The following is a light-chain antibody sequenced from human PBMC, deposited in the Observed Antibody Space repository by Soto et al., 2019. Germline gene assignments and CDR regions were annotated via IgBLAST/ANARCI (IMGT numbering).Light chain of an antibody. J-gene: IGKJ2*01. CDR1: QSISRN. CDR2: AAR. V-gene: IGKV1-39*01. Sequence: DIQLTQSPSSLSPSVGDRITLSCRASQSISRNLNWYQQMPGKAPSLLIYAARDLQSGVPGRFSGSGSGTEFNLTIRSLQPEDLATNYCQQSHSTPYTFGQGTKLEI. CDR3: QQSHSTPYT.